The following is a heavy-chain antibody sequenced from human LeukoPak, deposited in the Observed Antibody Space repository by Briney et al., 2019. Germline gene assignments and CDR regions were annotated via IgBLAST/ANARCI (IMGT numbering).Heavy chain of an antibody. Sequence: GASLKISCKGSGYSFTSYWIGWVRQMPGKGLEWMGIIYPGDSDTRYSPSFQGQVTISADKSISTAYLQWSSLKASDTAMYYCARHPITFGGVIDWFDPWGQGTLVTVSS. CDR2: IYPGDSDT. V-gene: IGHV5-51*01. CDR1: GYSFTSYW. D-gene: IGHD3-16*02. CDR3: ARHPITFGGVIDWFDP. J-gene: IGHJ5*02.